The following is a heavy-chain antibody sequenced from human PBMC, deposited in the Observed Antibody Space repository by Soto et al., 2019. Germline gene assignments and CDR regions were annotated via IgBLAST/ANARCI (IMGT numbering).Heavy chain of an antibody. CDR1: GFSFSTYL. CDR3: VGALTYEVPYYYHGMDV. Sequence: SGGSLRLSCAASGFSFSTYLMSWVRQAPGKGLEWVANIKQGGNEKFYVDSVKGRFTISRDNDKKSLYLQMDSLRVEDTAVYYCVGALTYEVPYYYHGMDVWGQGTTVTVSS. V-gene: IGHV3-7*01. CDR2: IKQGGNEK. J-gene: IGHJ6*02. D-gene: IGHD3-16*01.